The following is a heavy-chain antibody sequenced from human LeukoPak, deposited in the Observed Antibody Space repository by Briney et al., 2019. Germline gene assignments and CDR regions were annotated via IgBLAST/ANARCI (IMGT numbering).Heavy chain of an antibody. CDR1: GGSFSGYY. J-gene: IGHJ4*02. D-gene: IGHD5-12*01. V-gene: IGHV4-34*01. CDR3: ARDRVRGRGYSGYGYFDY. Sequence: SETLSLTCAVYGGSFSGYYWSWIRQPPGKGLEWIGEINHSGSTNYNPSLKSRVTISVDTSKNQFSLKLSSVTAADTAVYYCARDRVRGRGYSGYGYFDYWGQGTLVTVSS. CDR2: INHSGST.